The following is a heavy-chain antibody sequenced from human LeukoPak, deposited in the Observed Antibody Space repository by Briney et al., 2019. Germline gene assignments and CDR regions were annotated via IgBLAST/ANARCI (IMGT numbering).Heavy chain of an antibody. J-gene: IGHJ3*02. CDR2: IYYSGST. V-gene: IGHV4-39*01. CDR3: ARRGAFDI. CDR1: GGSISSSSYY. Sequence: PSETVSLTCTVSGGSISSSSYYWGWIRQPPGKGLEWIGSIYYSGSTYYNPSLKSRVTISVDTSKNQFSLKLSSVTAADTAVYYCARRGAFDIWGQGTMVTVSS.